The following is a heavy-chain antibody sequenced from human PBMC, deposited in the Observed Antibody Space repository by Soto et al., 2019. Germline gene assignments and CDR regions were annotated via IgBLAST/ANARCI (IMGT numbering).Heavy chain of an antibody. CDR3: ARLPFSGSWKVAFDP. V-gene: IGHV4-59*08. D-gene: IGHD3-10*01. Sequence: PSETLSLTCTVSGGSISSYYWSWIRQPPGKGLEWIGYIYYSGSTNYNPSLKSRVTISVDTSKNQFSLKLSSVAAADTAVYYCARLPFSGSWKVAFDPWGQGTLVTVSS. J-gene: IGHJ5*02. CDR1: GGSISSYY. CDR2: IYYSGST.